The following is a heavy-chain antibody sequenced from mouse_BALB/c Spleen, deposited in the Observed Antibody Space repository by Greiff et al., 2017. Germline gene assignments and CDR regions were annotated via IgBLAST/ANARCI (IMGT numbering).Heavy chain of an antibody. CDR2: ISSGGGST. CDR3: ARGYYDYGGRYFDV. Sequence: EVMLVESGGGLVKPGGSLKLSCAASGFAFSSYDMSWVRQTPEKRLEWVAYISSGGGSTYYPDTVKGRFTISRDNAKNTLYLQMSKVRSEDTALYYCARGYYDYGGRYFDVWGAGTTVTVSS. V-gene: IGHV5-12-1*01. D-gene: IGHD2-4*01. J-gene: IGHJ1*01. CDR1: GFAFSSYD.